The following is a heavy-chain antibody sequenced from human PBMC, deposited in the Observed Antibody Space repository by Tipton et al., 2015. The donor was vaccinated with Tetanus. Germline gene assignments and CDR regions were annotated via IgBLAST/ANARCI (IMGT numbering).Heavy chain of an antibody. D-gene: IGHD1-20*01. CDR3: AFRTNWRFSRGFDC. CDR2: IAFDGKNE. Sequence: SLRLSCVASGFRFSYHGMHWVRQAPGKGLEWVAVIAFDGKNERYADSVKGRFIISRDNSNNSLSLQMNSLRIDDTAVYYCAFRTNWRFSRGFDCWGQGILVTVSS. CDR1: GFRFSYHG. V-gene: IGHV3-33*05. J-gene: IGHJ4*02.